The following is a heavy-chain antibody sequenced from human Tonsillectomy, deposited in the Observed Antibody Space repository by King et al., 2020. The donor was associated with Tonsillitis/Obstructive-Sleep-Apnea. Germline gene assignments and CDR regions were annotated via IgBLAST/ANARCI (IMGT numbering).Heavy chain of an antibody. Sequence: EVQLVESGGGLVQPGGSLRLSCAASGFTVSSNYMSWVRQAPGKGLEWVSVTNPGGNTDYADSVKGRFTISRDNSKNTLYLQMNNLRAEDTAVYYCARDQVSWGQGTLVTVSS. CDR1: GFTVSSNY. CDR2: TNPGGNT. V-gene: IGHV3-66*01. J-gene: IGHJ5*02. CDR3: ARDQVS.